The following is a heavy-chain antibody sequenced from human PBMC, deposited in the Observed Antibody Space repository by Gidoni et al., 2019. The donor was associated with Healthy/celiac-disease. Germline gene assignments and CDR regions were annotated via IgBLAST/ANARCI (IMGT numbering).Heavy chain of an antibody. Sequence: EVQLVQSGAEVKKPGESLRISCKGSGYSFTSYWISWVRQMPGKGLEWMGRIDPSDSYTNYSPSCQGHVTISADKSISTAYLQWSSLKASDTAMYYCATGGFYCSGGSCIEGFRYWGQGTLVTVSS. J-gene: IGHJ4*02. CDR2: IDPSDSYT. CDR1: GYSFTSYW. CDR3: ATGGFYCSGGSCIEGFRY. D-gene: IGHD2-15*01. V-gene: IGHV5-10-1*03.